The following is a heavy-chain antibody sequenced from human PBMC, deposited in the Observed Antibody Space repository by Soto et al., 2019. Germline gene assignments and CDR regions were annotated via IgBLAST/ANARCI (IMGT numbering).Heavy chain of an antibody. Sequence: EVQVLESGGGLIQPGGSLRLSCAASGFIFNNYAMTWVRQLPGKGLEWVSSISGSGDDTYYADSVKGRFTISRDNSKNTSYLQMNSLRAEDTAVYFCARRSCGGGPCYPPDCWGQGTLVTVSS. CDR2: ISGSGDDT. CDR1: GFIFNNYA. V-gene: IGHV3-23*01. D-gene: IGHD2-21*01. CDR3: ARRSCGGGPCYPPDC. J-gene: IGHJ4*02.